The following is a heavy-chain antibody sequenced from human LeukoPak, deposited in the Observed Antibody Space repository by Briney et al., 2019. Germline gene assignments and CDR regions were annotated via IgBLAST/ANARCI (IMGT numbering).Heavy chain of an antibody. CDR2: ITDSGGAT. D-gene: IGHD6-19*01. CDR1: GFTFSIYA. J-gene: IGHJ4*02. Sequence: SGGSLRLSCAASGFTFSIYAMSWVRQAPGKGLEWVSTITDSGGATYHADSVKGRFTISRDNSKNTLYLQMNSLRAEDTAVYYCASGHPVRLLPYSSGWRPFDYWGQGTLVTVSS. CDR3: ASGHPVRLLPYSSGWRPFDY. V-gene: IGHV3-23*01.